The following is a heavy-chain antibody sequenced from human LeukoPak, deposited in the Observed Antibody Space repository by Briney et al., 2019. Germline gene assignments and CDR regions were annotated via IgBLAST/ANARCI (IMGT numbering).Heavy chain of an antibody. V-gene: IGHV3-30-3*01. Sequence: GGSLRLSCAASGFTFSSYAMHWVRQAPGKGLEWVAVISYDGSNKYYADSVKGRFTISRDNSKNTLYLQMNSLRAEDTAVYYCARGNQLVNGIDVWGQGTTVTVSS. J-gene: IGHJ6*02. CDR2: ISYDGSNK. CDR3: ARGNQLVNGIDV. D-gene: IGHD6-6*01. CDR1: GFTFSSYA.